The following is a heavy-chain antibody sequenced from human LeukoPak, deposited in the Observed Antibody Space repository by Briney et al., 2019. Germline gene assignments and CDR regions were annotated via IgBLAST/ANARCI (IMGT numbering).Heavy chain of an antibody. V-gene: IGHV3-23*01. D-gene: IGHD3-3*01. CDR1: GFTFSSYA. Sequence: GGSLRLSCAASGFTFSSYAMSWVRQAPGKGLEWVSAISGSGGSTYYAGSVKGRFTISRDNSKNTLYLQMNSLRAEDTAVYYCAKARGGFLEWLKLDYWGQGTLVTVSS. CDR2: ISGSGGST. CDR3: AKARGGFLEWLKLDY. J-gene: IGHJ4*02.